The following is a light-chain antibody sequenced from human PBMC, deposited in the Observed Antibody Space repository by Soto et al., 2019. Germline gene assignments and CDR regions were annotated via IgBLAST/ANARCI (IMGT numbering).Light chain of an antibody. CDR1: ETVASNY. CDR2: GAS. Sequence: EIVLTQSPGTLSLSPGERATLSCRASETVASNYLAWYQHKPGQAPRLLFFGASNRATGIPDRFSGSVSGTDFTLTISRLEPEDFAVYYCHQYGSSPWTLGQGTKVEIK. V-gene: IGKV3-20*01. CDR3: HQYGSSPWT. J-gene: IGKJ1*01.